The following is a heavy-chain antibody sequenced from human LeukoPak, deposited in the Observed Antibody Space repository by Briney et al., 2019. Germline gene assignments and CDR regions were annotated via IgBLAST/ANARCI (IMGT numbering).Heavy chain of an antibody. D-gene: IGHD3-10*01. CDR3: ARLPLLWFGDSPDYNDY. CDR1: GYSISSGYF. J-gene: IGHJ4*02. V-gene: IGHV4-38-2*02. CDR2: IYHRGTT. Sequence: PSETLSLTCIVSGYSISSGYFWGWVRQPPGKDLEWIGSIYHRGTTHYNPSLKSRVSISLDGSKNQFSLKLSSVTAADTAVYYCARLPLLWFGDSPDYNDYWGQGTLVTVSS.